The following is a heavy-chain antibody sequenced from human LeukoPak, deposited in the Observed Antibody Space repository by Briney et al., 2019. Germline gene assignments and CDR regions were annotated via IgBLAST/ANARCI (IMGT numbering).Heavy chain of an antibody. J-gene: IGHJ3*02. CDR1: GGSFSGYC. Sequence: PSDTLSLTCAVYGGSFSGYCWSWIRQPPGKGLEWIGEINHSGSTNYNPSLKSRVTISVDTSKNQFSLKLSSVTAADTAVYYCARGWYSYAFDIWGQGTMVTVSS. V-gene: IGHV4-34*01. CDR3: ARGWYSYAFDI. D-gene: IGHD5-18*01. CDR2: INHSGST.